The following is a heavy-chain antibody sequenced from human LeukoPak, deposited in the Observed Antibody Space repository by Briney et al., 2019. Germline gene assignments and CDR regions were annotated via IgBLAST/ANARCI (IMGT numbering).Heavy chain of an antibody. CDR2: ISGSGGST. J-gene: IGHJ5*02. D-gene: IGHD3-10*01. CDR3: AKDRGLTMVRSNWFDP. CDR1: GFTFSSYA. Sequence: GGSLRLSCAASGFTFSSYAMSWVRQAPGKGLEWVSAISGSGGSTYYADSVKGRFTISRDNSKNTLYLQMNGLRAEDTAVYYCAKDRGLTMVRSNWFDPWGQGTLVTVSS. V-gene: IGHV3-23*01.